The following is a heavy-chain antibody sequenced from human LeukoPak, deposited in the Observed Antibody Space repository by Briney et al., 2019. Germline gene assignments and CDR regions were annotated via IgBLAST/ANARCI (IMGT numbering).Heavy chain of an antibody. CDR3: ARDIDILTGYYPYYFDY. V-gene: IGHV4-38-2*02. Sequence: SETLSLTCTVSGYSISSGYYWGWIRQPPGKGLEWIGSIYHSGSTYYNPSLKSRVTISVDTSKNQFSLKLSSVTAADTAVYYCARDIDILTGYYPYYFDYWGQGTLVTVSS. J-gene: IGHJ4*02. CDR1: GYSISSGYY. CDR2: IYHSGST. D-gene: IGHD3-9*01.